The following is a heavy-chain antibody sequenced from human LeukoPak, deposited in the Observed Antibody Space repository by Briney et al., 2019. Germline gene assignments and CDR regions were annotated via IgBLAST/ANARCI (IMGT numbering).Heavy chain of an antibody. CDR3: AKDPRFLEWCNPDWYFDL. J-gene: IGHJ2*01. V-gene: IGHV3-30*02. Sequence: GGSLRLSCAASGFTFSSYGMHWVRQAPGKGLEWVAFIRYDGSNKYYADSVKGRFTISRDNSKNTLYLQMNSLRAEDTAVYYCAKDPRFLEWCNPDWYFDLWGRGTLVTVSS. CDR2: IRYDGSNK. CDR1: GFTFSSYG. D-gene: IGHD3-3*01.